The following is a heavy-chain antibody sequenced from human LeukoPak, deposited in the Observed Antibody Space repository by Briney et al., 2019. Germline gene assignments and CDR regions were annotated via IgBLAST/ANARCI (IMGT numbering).Heavy chain of an antibody. CDR3: VRDRGRGYDYNSGDFDC. V-gene: IGHV1-2*02. Sequence: ASVKVSCKASGYSFAAYRTHWVRQVRGQGLEWMGSINPKTGGTNYAQNFQDRVTMTRDTSISAAYMELSSLRSDDTAVYYCVRDRGRGYDYNSGDFDCWGQGTLVTVSS. CDR2: INPKTGGT. CDR1: GYSFAAYR. J-gene: IGHJ4*02. D-gene: IGHD6-19*01.